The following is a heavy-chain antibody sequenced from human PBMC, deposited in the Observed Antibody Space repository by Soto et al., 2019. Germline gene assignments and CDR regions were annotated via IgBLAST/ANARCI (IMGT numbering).Heavy chain of an antibody. CDR3: ARDYARAWCQF. CDR2: ISFDGDK. Sequence: QVKLVESGGGVVQPGTSLRLSCTASGFSFSNSGIQWVRQTPGKGLEWVALISFDGDKYYVDSVKGRFTVSRDNPTNTVYLQMNRLRPEDTGVYYCARDYARAWCQFWGQGTLVTVSS. D-gene: IGHD2-8*02. CDR1: GFSFSNSG. J-gene: IGHJ4*02. V-gene: IGHV3-30*03.